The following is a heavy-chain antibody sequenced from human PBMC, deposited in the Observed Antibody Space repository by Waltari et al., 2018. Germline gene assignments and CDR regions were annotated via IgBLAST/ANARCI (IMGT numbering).Heavy chain of an antibody. CDR2: IYYSGST. V-gene: IGHV4-31*03. Sequence: QVQLQESGPGLVKPSQTLSLTCTVSGGSISSGGYYWSWIRQHPGKGLEWIGYIYYSGSTYYNPSLKSRVTISVDTSKNQFSLKLSSVTAADTAVYYCARGASYYYDSSGYYGAFDIWGQGTMLTVSS. J-gene: IGHJ3*02. CDR3: ARGASYYYDSSGYYGAFDI. CDR1: GGSISSGGYY. D-gene: IGHD3-22*01.